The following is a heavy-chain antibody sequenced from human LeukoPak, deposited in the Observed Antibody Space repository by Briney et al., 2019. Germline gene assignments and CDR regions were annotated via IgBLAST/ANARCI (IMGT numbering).Heavy chain of an antibody. CDR1: GGSISSDSYY. J-gene: IGHJ5*02. CDR2: IYYRGST. D-gene: IGHD3-22*01. CDR3: ARAVMYYYDSSGYYWFDP. Sequence: SETLSLTCTVSGGSISSDSYYWSWIRQPPGKGLEWIGYIYYRGSTNYNPSLKSRVTISVDTSKNQFSLKLSSVTAADTAVYYCARAVMYYYDSSGYYWFDPWGQGTLVTVSS. V-gene: IGHV4-61*01.